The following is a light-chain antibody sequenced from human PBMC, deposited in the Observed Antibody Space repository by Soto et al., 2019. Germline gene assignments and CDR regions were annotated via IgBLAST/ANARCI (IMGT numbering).Light chain of an antibody. Sequence: DIQLSQTPSSLSACVGDRVTITCRSSQTISGYVNWYQQQPGKAPKLLIYDASSLESGVPSRFSGSGSETEFTLAISSLQPDDSATYYCQQYYSYWTFGQGTKVDFK. CDR3: QQYYSYWT. V-gene: IGKV1-5*01. CDR1: QTISGY. CDR2: DAS. J-gene: IGKJ1*01.